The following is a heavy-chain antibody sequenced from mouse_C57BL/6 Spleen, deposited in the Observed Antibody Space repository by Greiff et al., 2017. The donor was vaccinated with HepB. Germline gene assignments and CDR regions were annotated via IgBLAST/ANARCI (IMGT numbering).Heavy chain of an antibody. V-gene: IGHV1-55*01. D-gene: IGHD2-3*01. CDR2: IYPGSGST. CDR3: ARKGFYDGYYVGY. CDR1: GYTFTSYW. Sequence: QVQLKQSGAELVKPGASVKMSCKASGYTFTSYWITWVKQRPGQGLEWIGDIYPGSGSTNYNEKFKSKATLTVDTSSSTAYMQLSSLTSEDSAVYYCARKGFYDGYYVGYWGQGTTLTVSS. J-gene: IGHJ2*01.